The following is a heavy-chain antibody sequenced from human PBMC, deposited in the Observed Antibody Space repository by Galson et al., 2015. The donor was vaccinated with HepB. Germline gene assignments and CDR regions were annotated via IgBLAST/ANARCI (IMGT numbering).Heavy chain of an antibody. J-gene: IGHJ6*02. D-gene: IGHD3-3*01. CDR3: AKELGRFWSGYLVYYDMDV. Sequence: SLRLSCAASGFTFSNVWMSWVRQAPGKGLEWVAVISYDGSNKYYADSVKGRFTISRDNSKNTLYLQMNSLRAEDSAVYYCAKELGRFWSGYLVYYDMDVWGQGTTVTVSS. CDR1: GFTFSNVW. CDR2: ISYDGSNK. V-gene: IGHV3-30*18.